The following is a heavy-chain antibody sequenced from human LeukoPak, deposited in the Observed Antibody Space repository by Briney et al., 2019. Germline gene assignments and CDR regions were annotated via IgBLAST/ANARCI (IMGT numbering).Heavy chain of an antibody. Sequence: PSETLSLTCTVSGGSINDFYWSWIRQPAGKGLEWIGRMYTSGSTNHSPSLKSRVTMSVDMSKNQFSLKLTSVTAADTAVYYCAREVNSSGWTVDYWGQGMLVTVSS. CDR1: GGSINDFY. J-gene: IGHJ4*02. D-gene: IGHD6-19*01. CDR2: MYTSGST. V-gene: IGHV4-4*07. CDR3: AREVNSSGWTVDY.